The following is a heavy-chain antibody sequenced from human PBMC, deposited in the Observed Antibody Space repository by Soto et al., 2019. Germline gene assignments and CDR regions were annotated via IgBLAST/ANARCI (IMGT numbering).Heavy chain of an antibody. CDR2: IYHKGGT. CDR3: ARDRGRSGSHYYYGRDV. Sequence: SQALSHTCAVSGYAISVGYYWGWIRQPPGQGLECIGGIYHKGGTFYNPSLNGRVPVSVDASMNQVCLKLSSVTAPHMAVHCLARDRGRSGSHYYYGRDVWGQGTTVTVSS. J-gene: IGHJ6*02. V-gene: IGHV4-38-2*02. CDR1: GYAISVGYY. D-gene: IGHD3-10*01.